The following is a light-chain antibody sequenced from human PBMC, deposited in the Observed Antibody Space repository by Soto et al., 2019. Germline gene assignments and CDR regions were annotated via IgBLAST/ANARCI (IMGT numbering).Light chain of an antibody. V-gene: IGKV1-39*01. CDR1: QSISAY. CDR2: AAS. J-gene: IGKJ1*01. Sequence: DIQMTQSPSSLSASVGDRVTITCRASQSISAYLNWYQQTPGKAPKLLIYAASSSQTGVPSRFSGSGSGTDFALTISSLQPEDFATYYCQQSYSDWTFGQGTKVEV. CDR3: QQSYSDWT.